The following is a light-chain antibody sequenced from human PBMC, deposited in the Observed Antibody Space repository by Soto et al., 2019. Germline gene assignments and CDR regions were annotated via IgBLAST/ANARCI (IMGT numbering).Light chain of an antibody. CDR1: QSVRNN. Sequence: MTQPTVTMSVSPGIVATLSCRASQSVRNNLAWYQQKPGQPPRLLIYGASTRAIDIPPRFSGSGSGTEFALTISCLQPDDFALYYCQQDNCYAVTFAQGTKVDI. V-gene: IGKV3-15*01. CDR3: QQDNCYAVT. J-gene: IGKJ1*01. CDR2: GAS.